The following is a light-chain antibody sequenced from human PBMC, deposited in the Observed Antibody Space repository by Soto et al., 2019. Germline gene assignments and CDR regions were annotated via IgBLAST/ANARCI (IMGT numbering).Light chain of an antibody. CDR3: QQYKSYPLT. V-gene: IGKV1-5*03. CDR1: QSISTW. J-gene: IGKJ4*01. CDR2: KAS. Sequence: DIQMTQSPSTLSASVGDGVTITCRASQSISTWLAWYQQKPGKAPKLLIYKASRLEGGVPSRFSSSGSGTDFNITLSSLQPDDFATYYCQQYKSYPLTVGGGTTVEIK.